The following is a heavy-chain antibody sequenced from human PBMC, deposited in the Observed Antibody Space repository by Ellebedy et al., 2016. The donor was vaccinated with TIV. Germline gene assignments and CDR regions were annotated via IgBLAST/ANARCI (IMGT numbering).Heavy chain of an antibody. J-gene: IGHJ6*02. CDR1: GFTISSND. D-gene: IGHD2-2*01. Sequence: GESLKISCVASGFTISSNDMNWVRQAPGKGLEWVSGIRGSGGRKYYADSVKGRFTISRDNSKNTLYLQMNSLRAEDTAVYYCAKPQSSTNYYGMDVWGQGTTVTVSS. CDR2: IRGSGGRK. V-gene: IGHV3-23*01. CDR3: AKPQSSTNYYGMDV.